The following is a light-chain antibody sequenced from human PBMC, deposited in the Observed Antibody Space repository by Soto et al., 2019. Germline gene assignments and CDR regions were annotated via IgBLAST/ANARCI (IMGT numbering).Light chain of an antibody. V-gene: IGLV2-11*01. CDR2: DVS. J-gene: IGLJ3*02. CDR1: SSDVGGYNY. Sequence: QSALTQPRSVSGSPGQSVTISCTGTSSDVGGYNYVSWYQHHPGKATKLMIFDVSKRPAGVPDRFSGSKAGNTASLTISGLHAEDEDYYHCCSYEGSYVLMFGGGTKLTVL. CDR3: CSYEGSYVLM.